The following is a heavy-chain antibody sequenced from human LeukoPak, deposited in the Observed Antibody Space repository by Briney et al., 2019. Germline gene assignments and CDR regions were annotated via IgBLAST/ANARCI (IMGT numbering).Heavy chain of an antibody. CDR1: GFTFDDYA. J-gene: IGHJ4*02. CDR2: ISWNSGSI. Sequence: GGSLRLSCAASGFTFDDYAMHWVRQAPGKGLEWVSGISWNSGSIFYADSVKGRFTISRDNAKNSLYLQMNSLRAEDTALYYCAKSHYYDSSGNFDYWGQGTLVTVSS. V-gene: IGHV3-9*01. CDR3: AKSHYYDSSGNFDY. D-gene: IGHD3-22*01.